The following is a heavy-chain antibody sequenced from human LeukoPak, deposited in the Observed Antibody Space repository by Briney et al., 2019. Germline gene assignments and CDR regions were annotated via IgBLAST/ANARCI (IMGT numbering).Heavy chain of an antibody. Sequence: VASVKVSCKASGYTFTSYDINWVRQATGQGLDWMGWMNPNSGNTGYAQKFQGRVTITRNTSISTAYIELSSLRSEDTAVYYCARGRGSSWYRWFDPWGQGTLLTVSS. CDR3: ARGRGSSWYRWFDP. V-gene: IGHV1-8*03. CDR2: MNPNSGNT. D-gene: IGHD6-13*01. J-gene: IGHJ5*02. CDR1: GYTFTSYD.